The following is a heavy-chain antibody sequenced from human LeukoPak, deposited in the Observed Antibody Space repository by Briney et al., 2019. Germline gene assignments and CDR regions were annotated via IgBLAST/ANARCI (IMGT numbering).Heavy chain of an antibody. V-gene: IGHV4-39*01. CDR1: GGSISSSNYY. CDR3: ARPGTGAFDI. J-gene: IGHJ3*02. CDR2: IYYSGST. D-gene: IGHD3-10*01. Sequence: PSEPLSLTCTVSGGSISSSNYYWGWIRQPPGKGLEWIGSIYYSGSTHDTSSLKSRVTIYVDTSKNQFFLKLSSVTAADTAVYYCARPGTGAFDIWGQGTMVTV.